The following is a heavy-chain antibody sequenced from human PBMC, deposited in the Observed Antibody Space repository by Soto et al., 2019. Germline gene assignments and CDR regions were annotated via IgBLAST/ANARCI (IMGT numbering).Heavy chain of an antibody. CDR3: ARARETFSGFDF. CDR2: INPSSGGT. CDR1: GYTFTGYY. V-gene: IGHV1-2*04. J-gene: IGHJ2*01. Sequence: QGQLVQSGAEVKKPGASVKVSCKASGYTFTGYYLHWVRQAPGQGLEWMGWINPSSGGTNYAQKFQGSVTMTRDTSINTAYVEVSSLTSDDTAVYFCARARETFSGFDFWGRGTLVTVSS. D-gene: IGHD1-26*01.